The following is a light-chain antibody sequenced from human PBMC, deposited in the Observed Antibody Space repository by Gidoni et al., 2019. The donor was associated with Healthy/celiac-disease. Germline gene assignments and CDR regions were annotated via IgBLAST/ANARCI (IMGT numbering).Light chain of an antibody. CDR2: QDS. J-gene: IGLJ1*01. CDR3: QSADSSGTYPYV. CDR1: ALPKQY. Sequence: SYELTQPPSVSGSPGQTARITCSGDALPKQYAYWYQPKPGQAPVLVIYQDSERPSGLPERFSGSSSGTTVTLTISGVQAEDEADYYCQSADSSGTYPYVFGTGTKVTVL. V-gene: IGLV3-25*03.